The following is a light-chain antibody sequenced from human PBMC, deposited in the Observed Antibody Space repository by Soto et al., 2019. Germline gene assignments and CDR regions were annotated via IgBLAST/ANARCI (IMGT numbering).Light chain of an antibody. CDR2: GAS. Sequence: EIVMTQSPATLAVSPGERPPLSCRASQSVSRSLAWYQQKPGQAPRLLIYGASTRATGIPARFSGSGSGTDFTLTIRSLQSEDFAVYYCQQYNNWPPITFGQGTRREIK. J-gene: IGKJ5*01. V-gene: IGKV3-15*01. CDR3: QQYNNWPPIT. CDR1: QSVSRS.